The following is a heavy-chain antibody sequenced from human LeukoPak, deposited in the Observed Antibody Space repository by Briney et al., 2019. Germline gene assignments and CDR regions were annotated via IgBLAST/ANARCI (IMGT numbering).Heavy chain of an antibody. CDR3: ATADTALTYFDY. CDR2: IYYSGST. D-gene: IGHD5-18*01. Sequence: PSETLSLTCTVSGGSISSYYWSWIRQPPGKGLEWIGYIYYSGSTNYNPSLKSRVTISVDTSQNQFSLKLSSVTAADTAVYYCATADTALTYFDYWGQGTLVTVSS. V-gene: IGHV4-59*01. J-gene: IGHJ4*02. CDR1: GGSISSYY.